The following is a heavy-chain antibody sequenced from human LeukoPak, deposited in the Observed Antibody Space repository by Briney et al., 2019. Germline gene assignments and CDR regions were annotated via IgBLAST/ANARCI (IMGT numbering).Heavy chain of an antibody. CDR1: GFTFSSYA. CDR2: ISYDGSNK. D-gene: IGHD3-22*01. V-gene: IGHV3-30-3*01. CDR3: ARGDSSGYYKWSAFDI. J-gene: IGHJ3*02. Sequence: PGGSLRLSCAASGFTFSSYAMHWVRQAPGKGLERVAVISYDGSNKYYADSVKGRFTISRDNSKNTLYLQMNSLRAEDTAVYYCARGDSSGYYKWSAFDIWGQGTMVTVSS.